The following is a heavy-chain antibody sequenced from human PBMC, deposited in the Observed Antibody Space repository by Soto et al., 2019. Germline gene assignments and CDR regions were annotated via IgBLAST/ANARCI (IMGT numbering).Heavy chain of an antibody. CDR3: TTDAEYSRSWYRDYYYYYYMDV. Sequence: EVQLVESGGGLVKPGGSLRLSCAASGFTFSNAWMSWVRQAPGKGLEWVGRIKSKTGGGTTDYAAPVKGRFTISRDDSKNTLYLKINSLKTEDTAVYYCTTDAEYSRSWYRDYYYYYYMDVWGKGTTVTVSS. J-gene: IGHJ6*03. CDR2: IKSKTGGGTT. V-gene: IGHV3-15*01. D-gene: IGHD6-13*01. CDR1: GFTFSNAW.